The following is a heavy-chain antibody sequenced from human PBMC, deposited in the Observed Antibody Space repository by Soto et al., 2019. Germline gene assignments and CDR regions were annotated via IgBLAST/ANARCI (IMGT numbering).Heavy chain of an antibody. CDR2: ISAYNGNT. Sequence: QVQLVQSGAEVKKPGASVKVSCKASGYTFTSYGISWVRQAPGQGLEWMGWISAYNGNTNYAQKLQGRVTMTTDTSTRTAYMELRSLRSDDTAVYYCARDEGITMVRGSYKPMDVWGQGTTVTVSS. D-gene: IGHD3-10*01. V-gene: IGHV1-18*01. J-gene: IGHJ6*02. CDR3: ARDEGITMVRGSYKPMDV. CDR1: GYTFTSYG.